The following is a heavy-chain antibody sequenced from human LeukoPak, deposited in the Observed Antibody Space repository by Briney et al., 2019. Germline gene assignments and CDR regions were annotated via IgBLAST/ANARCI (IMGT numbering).Heavy chain of an antibody. J-gene: IGHJ4*02. CDR3: AGGPYYYDSSRNIYFDY. Sequence: GGSLRLSCAASGFTFSSCTMNWVRQAPGKGLEWVSSISSSSSYIYYADSVKGRFTISRDNAKNSLYLQMNSLRAEDTAVYYCAGGPYYYDSSRNIYFDYWGQGTLVTVSS. V-gene: IGHV3-21*01. CDR1: GFTFSSCT. D-gene: IGHD3-22*01. CDR2: ISSSSSYI.